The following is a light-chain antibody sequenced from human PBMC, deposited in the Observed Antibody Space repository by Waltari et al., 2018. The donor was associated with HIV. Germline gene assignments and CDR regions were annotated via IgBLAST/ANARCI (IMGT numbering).Light chain of an antibody. J-gene: IGLJ1*01. Sequence: SSELTQDPAVSVALGQTVKITCQGDNLRTHYASWYQQKPGQAPVLVSYGKNRRPSEIPDRFSSSASRNTASLIITGAQAEDEAEYYCKTRDRSGNLYVFGTGTTVTVL. CDR3: KTRDRSGNLYV. CDR1: NLRTHY. V-gene: IGLV3-19*01. CDR2: GKN.